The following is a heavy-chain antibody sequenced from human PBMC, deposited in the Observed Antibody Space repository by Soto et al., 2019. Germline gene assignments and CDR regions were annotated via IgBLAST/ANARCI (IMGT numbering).Heavy chain of an antibody. V-gene: IGHV1-69*13. J-gene: IGHJ4*02. CDR2: IIPIFGTA. CDR1: GGTFSSYA. Sequence: GASVKVSCKASGGTFSSYAISWVRRAPGQGLELMGGIIPIFGTANYAQKFQGRVTITADESTSTAYMELSSLRSEDTAVYYCARASGVGAPVPSFDYWGQGTLVTVYS. CDR3: ARASGVGAPVPSFDY. D-gene: IGHD1-26*01.